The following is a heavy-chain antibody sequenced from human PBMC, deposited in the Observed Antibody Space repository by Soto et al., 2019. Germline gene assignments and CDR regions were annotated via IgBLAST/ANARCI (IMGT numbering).Heavy chain of an antibody. D-gene: IGHD2-2*01. CDR2: IIPIFGTA. V-gene: IGHV1-69*13. CDR3: ARESSDCSSTSCYPRRNTPYLDV. CDR1: GGTFSSYA. Sequence: ASVKVSCKASGGTFSSYAISWVRQAHGQGLEWMGGIIPIFGTANYAQKFQGRVTITADESTSTAYMELSSLRSEDTAVYYCARESSDCSSTSCYPRRNTPYLDVCGQGTTVTVSS. J-gene: IGHJ6*02.